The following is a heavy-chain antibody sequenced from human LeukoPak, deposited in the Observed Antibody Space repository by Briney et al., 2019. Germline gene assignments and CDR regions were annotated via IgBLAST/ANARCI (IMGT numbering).Heavy chain of an antibody. CDR2: INHSGST. D-gene: IGHD5-12*01. J-gene: IGHJ4*02. CDR3: ARVKYSGYEIDY. CDR1: GGSFSGYY. V-gene: IGHV4-34*01. Sequence: SETLSLTCAVYGGSFSGYYLSWIRQPPGKGLEWIGEINHSGSTNYNPSLKSRVTISVDTSKNQFSLRQISVTAADNAVYYCARVKYSGYEIDYWGQGTLVTVSS.